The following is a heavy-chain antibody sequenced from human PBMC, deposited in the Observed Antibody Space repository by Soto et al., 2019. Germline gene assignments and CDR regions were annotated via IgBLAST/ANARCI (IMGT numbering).Heavy chain of an antibody. Sequence: PGGSLRLSCAASGFTFSSYSMNWVRQAPGKGLEWVSYISSSSSTIYYADSVKGRFTISRDNAKNSLYLQMNSLRAEDTAVYYCASWENYYYGSGSYFQFGDYWGQGTLVTVSS. CDR3: ASWENYYYGSGSYFQFGDY. CDR2: ISSSSSTI. CDR1: GFTFSSYS. J-gene: IGHJ4*02. V-gene: IGHV3-48*01. D-gene: IGHD3-10*01.